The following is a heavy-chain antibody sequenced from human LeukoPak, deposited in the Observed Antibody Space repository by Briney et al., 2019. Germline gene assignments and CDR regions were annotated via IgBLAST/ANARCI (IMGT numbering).Heavy chain of an antibody. V-gene: IGHV4-59*01. Sequence: PSETLSLTCTVSGGAISSYYWSWIRQPPGKGLEWIGYIYYGGNTNYNPSLESRLTISVDTSKNQFSLKLSSVTAADMAVYYCARESRRDGYKFDYWGQGTLVTVSS. CDR2: IYYGGNT. CDR3: ARESRRDGYKFDY. D-gene: IGHD5-24*01. J-gene: IGHJ4*02. CDR1: GGAISSYY.